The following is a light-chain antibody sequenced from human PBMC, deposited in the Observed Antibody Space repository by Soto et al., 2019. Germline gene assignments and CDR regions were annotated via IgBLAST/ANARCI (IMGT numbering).Light chain of an antibody. V-gene: IGKV3-15*01. CDR2: GAS. CDR1: ETVATN. Sequence: EVVMTQSPATLSVSPGESATLSCRASETVATNLAWYQQKPGQAPRLLISGASTRAAGISDRFRGSGSGTEFTLTISSLRSEDSAIYYCQQYFEWPPMTFGQGTKVEI. CDR3: QQYFEWPPMT. J-gene: IGKJ1*01.